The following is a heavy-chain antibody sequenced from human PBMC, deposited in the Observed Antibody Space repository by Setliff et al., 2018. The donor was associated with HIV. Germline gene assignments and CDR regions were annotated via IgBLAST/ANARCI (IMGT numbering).Heavy chain of an antibody. CDR1: GYSISSGSY. V-gene: IGHV4-38-2*01. CDR2: IYFSGST. CDR3: ASAVGSSSWLRALDY. Sequence: LSLTCAVSGYSISSGSYWGWVRQPPGKGLEWIGSIYFSGSTYYNPSLESRVSMSIDTSKNQFSLKLTSVTAADTAVYYCASAVGSSSWLRALDYWGQGTLVTVSS. D-gene: IGHD6-13*01. J-gene: IGHJ4*02.